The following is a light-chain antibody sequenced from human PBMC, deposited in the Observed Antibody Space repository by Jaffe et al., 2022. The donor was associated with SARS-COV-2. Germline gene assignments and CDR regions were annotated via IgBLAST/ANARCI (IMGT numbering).Light chain of an antibody. V-gene: IGKV3-15*01. CDR1: QSVSSD. J-gene: IGKJ1*01. CDR2: GAS. Sequence: EIVMTQSPATLSVSPGERATLSCRASQSVSSDLAWYQQKLGQAPRLLIYGASTRATGIPARFSGSGSGTDFTLTISGLQSEDFAIYYCLQYNNWPPWTFGQGTKVEIK. CDR3: LQYNNWPPWT.